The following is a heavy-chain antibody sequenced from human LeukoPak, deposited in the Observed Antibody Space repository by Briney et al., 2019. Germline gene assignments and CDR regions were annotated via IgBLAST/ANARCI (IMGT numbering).Heavy chain of an antibody. D-gene: IGHD5-12*01. Sequence: PSETLSLTCTVSGGSISSSSYYWGWIRQPPGKGLEWIGSIYYSGSTYYNPSLKSRVTISVDTSKNQFSLKLSSVTAADTAVYYCARHNLIRGYSGYDRLYNWFDPWGQGTLVTVSS. CDR1: GGSISSSSYY. CDR3: ARHNLIRGYSGYDRLYNWFDP. V-gene: IGHV4-39*01. J-gene: IGHJ5*02. CDR2: IYYSGST.